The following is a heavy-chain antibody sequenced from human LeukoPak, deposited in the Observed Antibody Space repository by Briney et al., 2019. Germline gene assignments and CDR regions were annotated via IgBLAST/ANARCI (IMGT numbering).Heavy chain of an antibody. J-gene: IGHJ4*02. CDR3: ARESFGVHNPGFDY. V-gene: IGHV1-69*05. Sequence: SVKVSCKASGGTFSSYAISWVRQAPGQGLEWMGGIIPIFGTANYAQTFQGRVTITTDESTSTAYMELSSLRSEDTAVYYCARESFGVHNPGFDYWGQGTLVTVPS. D-gene: IGHD3-16*01. CDR1: GGTFSSYA. CDR2: IIPIFGTA.